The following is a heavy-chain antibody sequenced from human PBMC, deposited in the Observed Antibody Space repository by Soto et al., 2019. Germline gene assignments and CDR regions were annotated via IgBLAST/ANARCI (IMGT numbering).Heavy chain of an antibody. CDR3: ARSQRELGQMVAFDV. Sequence: GGSLRLSCAASGFIVSDNYMSWVRQAPGKGLEWVSVIYRDGGTYYADSVKGRFIISRDNSKNTLYIQMNSLRAEDTAVYYCARSQRELGQMVAFDVWGQGTMVTVSS. CDR1: GFIVSDNY. J-gene: IGHJ3*01. CDR2: IYRDGGT. D-gene: IGHD3-10*01. V-gene: IGHV3-53*01.